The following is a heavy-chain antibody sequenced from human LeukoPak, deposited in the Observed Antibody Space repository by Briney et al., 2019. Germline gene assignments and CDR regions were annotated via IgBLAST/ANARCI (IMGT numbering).Heavy chain of an antibody. V-gene: IGHV4-39*02. D-gene: IGHD1-26*01. CDR2: TYYSRNT. Sequence: PSETLSLTCTVSGGSVTRSTCYWGWIRQPPGKGLEWIGSTYYSRNTYYNRSLGSRVTISVDTSKNHFSLKLNSVTAADTGVYYCARGSGSAYNYFDSWGQGTLVTVSS. J-gene: IGHJ4*02. CDR1: GGSVTRSTCY. CDR3: ARGSGSAYNYFDS.